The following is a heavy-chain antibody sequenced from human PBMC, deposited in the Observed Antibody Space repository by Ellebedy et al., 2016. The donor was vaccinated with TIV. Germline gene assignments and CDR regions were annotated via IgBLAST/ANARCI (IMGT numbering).Heavy chain of an antibody. J-gene: IGHJ4*02. CDR2: IKEDGSDN. CDR1: GFTFKEYW. V-gene: IGHV3-7*03. D-gene: IGHD3-9*01. Sequence: GGSLRLSXAASGFTFKEYWMTWIRQAPGKGLEWVAHIKEDGSDNYYVDSVRGRFTISRDNARNSLYLEINSLRVEDTAVYYCAAWGNDWGFDYWGQGTLVTVSS. CDR3: AAWGNDWGFDY.